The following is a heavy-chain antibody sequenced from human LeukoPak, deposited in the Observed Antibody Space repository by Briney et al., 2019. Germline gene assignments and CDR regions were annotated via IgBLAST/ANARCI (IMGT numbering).Heavy chain of an antibody. Sequence: SQTLSLTCTVSGGSISSGSYYWSWIRQPAGKGLEWIGRIYTSGSTNYNPSLKSRVTISVDTSKNQFSLKLSSVTAADTAVYYCARFAASGYYYSLFDYWGQGTLVTVSS. J-gene: IGHJ4*02. D-gene: IGHD3-22*01. CDR3: ARFAASGYYYSLFDY. CDR2: IYTSGST. CDR1: GGSISSGSYY. V-gene: IGHV4-61*02.